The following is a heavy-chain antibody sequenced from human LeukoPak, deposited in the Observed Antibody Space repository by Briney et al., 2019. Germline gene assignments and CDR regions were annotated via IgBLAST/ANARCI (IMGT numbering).Heavy chain of an antibody. CDR2: IYHSGST. CDR1: GGSISSGGYS. D-gene: IGHD5-24*01. CDR3: AGEGMATMGNWFDP. Sequence: PSETLSLTCAVSGGSISSGGYSWSWIRQPPGKGLEWIGYIYHSGSTYYNPSLKSRVTISVDRSKNQFSLKLSSVTAADTAVYYCAGEGMATMGNWFDPWGQGTLVTVSS. J-gene: IGHJ5*02. V-gene: IGHV4-30-2*01.